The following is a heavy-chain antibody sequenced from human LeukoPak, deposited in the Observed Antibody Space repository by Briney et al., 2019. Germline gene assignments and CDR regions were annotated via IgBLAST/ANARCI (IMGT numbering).Heavy chain of an antibody. D-gene: IGHD2-15*01. CDR3: AKDRRTGLAALIVVVVAATPPDY. V-gene: IGHV3-30*02. CDR2: IRYDGSNK. CDR1: GFTFSSYG. Sequence: PGGSLRLSCAASGFTFSSYGMHWVRQAPGKGLEWVAFIRYDGSNKYYADSVKGRFTIYRDNSENTLYPQMNSLRAEDTAVYYCAKDRRTGLAALIVVVVAATPPDYWGQGTLVTVSS. J-gene: IGHJ4*02.